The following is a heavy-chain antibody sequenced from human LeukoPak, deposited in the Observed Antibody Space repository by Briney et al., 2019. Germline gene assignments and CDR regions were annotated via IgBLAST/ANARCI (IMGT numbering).Heavy chain of an antibody. D-gene: IGHD5-18*01. CDR1: RFSLSDYW. CDR3: ARDLARDTAMVQPGY. CDR2: IKEDGSEI. V-gene: IGHV3-7*01. Sequence: GGSLRLSCAASRFSLSDYWMTWVRQAPGKGLEWVANIKEDGSEIHYVDSVKGRFTISRDNARNSLYLQMNSLRAEDTAVYYCARDLARDTAMVQPGYWGQGTLVTVSS. J-gene: IGHJ4*02.